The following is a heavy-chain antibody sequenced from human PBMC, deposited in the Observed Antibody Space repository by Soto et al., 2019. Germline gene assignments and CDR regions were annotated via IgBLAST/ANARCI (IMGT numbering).Heavy chain of an antibody. CDR3: AGSSGWTAGAFDI. V-gene: IGHV3-74*01. D-gene: IGHD6-19*01. J-gene: IGHJ3*02. Sequence: EVQLVESGGGLVQPGGSLRLSCAASGFTFSNYWMHWVRQAPGKGLVWVSRIKSDGSSTSNADSVKGRFTISRDNAKNTLYLQMNSLRAEDTAVYYCAGSSGWTAGAFDIWGQGTMVTVSS. CDR2: IKSDGSST. CDR1: GFTFSNYW.